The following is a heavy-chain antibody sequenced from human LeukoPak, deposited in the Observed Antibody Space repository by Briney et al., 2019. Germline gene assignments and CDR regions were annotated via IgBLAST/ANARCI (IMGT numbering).Heavy chain of an antibody. CDR2: INPNSGDT. CDR3: ARTDSSGLEIVDY. D-gene: IGHD3-22*01. Sequence: ASVKVSCKASGYSFTDYYMHWVRQAPGQGLEWMGWINPNSGDTNFAQKFQGRVTMTRDTSISTVYMELSRLRSDDTAVYYCARTDSSGLEIVDYWGQGTLVTVSS. V-gene: IGHV1-2*02. J-gene: IGHJ4*02. CDR1: GYSFTDYY.